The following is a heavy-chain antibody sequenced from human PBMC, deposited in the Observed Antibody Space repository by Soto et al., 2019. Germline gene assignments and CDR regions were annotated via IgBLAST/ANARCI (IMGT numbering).Heavy chain of an antibody. CDR1: GFTFSSYS. CDR3: ARENRDSQYSPFDD. CDR2: ISSSSSTI. V-gene: IGHV3-48*02. D-gene: IGHD6-6*01. Sequence: GGSLRLSCAASGFTFSSYSMNWVRQAPGKGLEWVSYISSSSSTIYYADSVKGRFTISRDNAKNSLYLQMNSLRDEDTAVYYCARENRDSQYSPFDDWGHGTLVTVSS. J-gene: IGHJ4*01.